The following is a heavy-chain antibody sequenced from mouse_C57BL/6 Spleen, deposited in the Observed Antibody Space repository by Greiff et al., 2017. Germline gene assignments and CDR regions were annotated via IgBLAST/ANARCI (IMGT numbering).Heavy chain of an antibody. V-gene: IGHV1-53*01. J-gene: IGHJ3*01. CDR1: GYSFTSYW. CDR3: ARWSYGSSLGWFAY. Sequence: QVQLKESGPELVKPGASVKISCKASGYSFTSYWMHWVKQRPGQGLEWIGNINPSNGGTNYNEKFKSKATLTVDKSSSTAYMQLSSLTSEDSAVYYCARWSYGSSLGWFAYWGQGTLVTVSA. D-gene: IGHD1-1*01. CDR2: INPSNGGT.